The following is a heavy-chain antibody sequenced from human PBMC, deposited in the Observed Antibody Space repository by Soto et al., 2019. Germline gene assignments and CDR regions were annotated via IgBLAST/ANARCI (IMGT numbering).Heavy chain of an antibody. V-gene: IGHV3-23*01. CDR3: AKNDDDYTLYNFDY. D-gene: IGHD4-17*01. CDR2: ISGSGGNR. CDR1: GFTFSSYA. J-gene: IGHJ4*02. Sequence: GGSLRLSCAASGFTFSSYAMSWVRQAPGKGLEWVSAISGSGGNRYYADSVKGRFTISRDNSKNTLYLQMNSLSAEDTAVYYCAKNDDDYTLYNFDYWGQGTLVTVSS.